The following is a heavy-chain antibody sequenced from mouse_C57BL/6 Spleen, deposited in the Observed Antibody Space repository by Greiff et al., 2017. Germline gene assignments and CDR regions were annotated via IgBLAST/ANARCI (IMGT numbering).Heavy chain of an antibody. CDR2: IDPEDGDT. D-gene: IGHD2-5*01. CDR3: TRGDYSNYFAWFAY. J-gene: IGHJ3*01. Sequence: VQLKESGAELVRPGASVKLSCTASGFNIKDYYMHWVKQRPEQGLEWIGRIDPEDGDTEYAPKFQGKATMTADTSSHTAYLQLSSLTSEDTAVYYCTRGDYSNYFAWFAYWGQGTLVTVSA. CDR1: GFNIKDYY. V-gene: IGHV14-1*01.